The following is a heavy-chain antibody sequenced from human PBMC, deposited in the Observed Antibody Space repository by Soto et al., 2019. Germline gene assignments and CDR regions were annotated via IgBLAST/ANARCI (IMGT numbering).Heavy chain of an antibody. V-gene: IGHV1-69*01. CDR3: ARADCSSTSCFPSYYYGMDV. Sequence: VKVSCKASGGTFSSYAISWVRQAPGQGLEWMGGIIPIFGTANYAQKFQGRVTITADESTSTAYMELSSLRSEDTAVYYCARADCSSTSCFPSYYYGMDVWGQGTTVTVSS. J-gene: IGHJ6*02. D-gene: IGHD2-2*01. CDR1: GGTFSSYA. CDR2: IIPIFGTA.